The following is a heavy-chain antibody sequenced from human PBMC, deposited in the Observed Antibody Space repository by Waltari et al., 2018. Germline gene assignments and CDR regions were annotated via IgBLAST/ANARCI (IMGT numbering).Heavy chain of an antibody. CDR1: GLTLRNYA. D-gene: IGHD3-22*01. CDR2: MSGSVGYK. Sequence: EVQLLESGGGLVQPGGSLRLSCAASGLTLRNYAMSWVRQVPGKGLEWISAMSGSVGYKYYADSGKGRFTISGDNSRNTLYLQMNSLRAEDTAVYYCAKAYYHDKSDYSPGYWGQGTLVRVSS. CDR3: AKAYYHDKSDYSPGY. V-gene: IGHV3-23*01. J-gene: IGHJ4*02.